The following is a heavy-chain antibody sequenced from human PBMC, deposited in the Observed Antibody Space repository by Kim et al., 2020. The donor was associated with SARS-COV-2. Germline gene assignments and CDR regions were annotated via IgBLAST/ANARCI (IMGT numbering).Heavy chain of an antibody. V-gene: IGHV4-59*08. Sequence: SETLSLTCTVSGGSISSYYWSWIRQPPGKGLEWIGYIYYSGSTNYNPSLKSRVTISVDTSKNQFSLKLSSVTAADTAVYYCARQAAGGYYYFYMDVWGKGTTVTVSS. CDR1: GGSISSYY. J-gene: IGHJ6*03. CDR3: ARQAAGGYYYFYMDV. CDR2: IYYSGST. D-gene: IGHD6-25*01.